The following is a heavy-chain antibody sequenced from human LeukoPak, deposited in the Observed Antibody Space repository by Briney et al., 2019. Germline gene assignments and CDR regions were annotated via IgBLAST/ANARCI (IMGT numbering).Heavy chain of an antibody. D-gene: IGHD1-26*01. CDR1: GFTFSSYA. J-gene: IGHJ4*02. V-gene: IGHV3-30*10. Sequence: GGSLRLSCAASGFTFSSYAMHWVRQAPGKGLEWVAVISYDGSNKYYTDSVKGRFTISRDNSKNMLYLQMNSLRAEDTAVYYCAREASGSYYYFDYWGQGTLVTVSS. CDR3: AREASGSYYYFDY. CDR2: ISYDGSNK.